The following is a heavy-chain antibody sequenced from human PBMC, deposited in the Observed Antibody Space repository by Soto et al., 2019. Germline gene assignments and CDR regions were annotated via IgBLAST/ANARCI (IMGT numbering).Heavy chain of an antibody. Sequence: SETLSLTCTVSGGSVSSGSSYWTWIRQPPGKGLEWIGYIYYSGFYNPSLKSRLTISVDTSKNQFSLRLSSVTAADTTVYYCASCGMTAVTKCDFWGQGTLVTVSS. J-gene: IGHJ4*02. V-gene: IGHV4-61*01. CDR2: IYYSG. D-gene: IGHD4-17*01. CDR1: GGSVSSGSSY. CDR3: ASCGMTAVTKCDF.